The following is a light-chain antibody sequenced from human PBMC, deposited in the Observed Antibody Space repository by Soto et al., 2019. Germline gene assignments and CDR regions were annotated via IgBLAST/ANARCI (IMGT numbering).Light chain of an antibody. CDR2: AAS. Sequence: DIQMTQSPSSLSASVGDRVTITCRASQSIRSYLNWYQQKPGKAPKIXIYAASSLQSGVPSRFSGSGSGTDFTLTISSLQPEDFATYDCQQSYSTTHTFGQGTRLEIK. CDR1: QSIRSY. J-gene: IGKJ5*01. CDR3: QQSYSTTHT. V-gene: IGKV1-39*01.